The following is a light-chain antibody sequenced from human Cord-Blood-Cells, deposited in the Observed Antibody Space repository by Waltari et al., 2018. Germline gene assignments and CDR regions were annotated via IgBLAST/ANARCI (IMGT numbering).Light chain of an antibody. J-gene: IGKJ3*01. CDR2: AAS. CDR3: QQYYSYPFT. V-gene: IGKV1-8*01. CDR1: QGISSY. Sequence: AIRMTQSPSSLSASPGDRVTITCRASQGISSYLAWYQQKPGKAPKLLIYAASTWQSGVPARFSGSGSGTDFTLTISCLQSEDFATYYCQQYYSYPFTFGPGTKVDIK.